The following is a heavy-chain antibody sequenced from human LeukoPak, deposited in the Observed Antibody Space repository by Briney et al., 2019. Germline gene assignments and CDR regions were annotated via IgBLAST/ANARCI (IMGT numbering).Heavy chain of an antibody. CDR2: IYYSGST. CDR1: GGSISSSSYY. Sequence: SETLSLTCTVSGGSISSSSYYWGWIRQPPGKGLEWIGSIYYSGSTNYNPSLKSRVPISVDTSKNQFSLKLSSVTAADTAVYYFAGLWDAFDIWGQGTMVTVSS. D-gene: IGHD3-16*01. V-gene: IGHV4-39*07. CDR3: AGLWDAFDI. J-gene: IGHJ3*02.